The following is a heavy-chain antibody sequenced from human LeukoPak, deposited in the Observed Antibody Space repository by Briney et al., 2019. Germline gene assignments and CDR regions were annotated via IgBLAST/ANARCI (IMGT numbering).Heavy chain of an antibody. CDR1: GVSISSSNSY. D-gene: IGHD3/OR15-3a*01. Sequence: SETLSLTCTVSGVSISSSNSYWGWIRQPPGKGLEWIGSIYYSGNTYYNASLKSQVSISIDTSKNQFSLRLTSVTAADTAVYYCARQTGSGLFILPGGQGTLVSVSS. CDR2: IYYSGNT. CDR3: ARQTGSGLFILP. V-gene: IGHV4-39*01. J-gene: IGHJ4*02.